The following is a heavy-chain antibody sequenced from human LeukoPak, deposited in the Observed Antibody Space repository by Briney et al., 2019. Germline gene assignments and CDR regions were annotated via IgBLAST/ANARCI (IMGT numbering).Heavy chain of an antibody. V-gene: IGHV3-49*04. CDR3: TRAIFGDS. D-gene: IGHD3-3*01. CDR1: GFTFGDYA. CDR2: IRSKAYGGTT. J-gene: IGHJ4*02. Sequence: GGSLRPSCTASGFTFGDYAMSWVRQAPGKGLEWVGFIRSKAYGGTTEYAASVKGRFTISRDDSKSIAYLQMNSLKTEDTAVYYCTRAIFGDSWGQGTLVTVSS.